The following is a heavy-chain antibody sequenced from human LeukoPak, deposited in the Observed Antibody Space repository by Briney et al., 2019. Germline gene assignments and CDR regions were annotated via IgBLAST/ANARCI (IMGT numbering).Heavy chain of an antibody. CDR2: IYYSGST. V-gene: IGHV4-59*12. CDR1: GGSISSYY. J-gene: IGHJ6*03. D-gene: IGHD2-2*01. Sequence: SETLSLTCTVSGGSISSYYWSWIRQPPGKGLEWIGYIYYSGSTNYNPSLKSRVTISVDTSKNQFSLKLSSVTAADTAVYYCAREASCSSTSCYERYYYYMDVWGKGTTVTVSS. CDR3: AREASCSSTSCYERYYYYMDV.